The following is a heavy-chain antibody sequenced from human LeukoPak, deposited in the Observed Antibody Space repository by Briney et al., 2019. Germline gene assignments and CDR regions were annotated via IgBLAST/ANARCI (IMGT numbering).Heavy chain of an antibody. CDR3: ARDRQVGYSYGDAFDI. Sequence: GGSLRLSCAASGFTFSSYAMHWVRQAPGKGLEWVAVISYDGSNKYYADSVKGRFTISRDNSKNTLYLQKNSLRAEDTAVYYCARDRQVGYSYGDAFDIWGQGTMVTVSS. D-gene: IGHD5-18*01. CDR1: GFTFSSYA. CDR2: ISYDGSNK. V-gene: IGHV3-30-3*01. J-gene: IGHJ3*02.